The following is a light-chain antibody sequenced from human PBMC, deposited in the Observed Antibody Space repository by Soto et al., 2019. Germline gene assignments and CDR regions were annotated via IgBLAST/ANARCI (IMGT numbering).Light chain of an antibody. CDR1: VSDVGGYNF. CDR2: EVT. CDR3: SSYTSSFTLV. V-gene: IGLV2-14*01. J-gene: IGLJ3*02. Sequence: QSALTQPASVSGSPGQSITSYCTGTVSDVGGYNFVSWYQQHPGKAPKLIIYEVTKRPSGISNRFSGSKSANTASLTISGLQAQDEAHYYCSSYTSSFTLVFGGGTKLTVL.